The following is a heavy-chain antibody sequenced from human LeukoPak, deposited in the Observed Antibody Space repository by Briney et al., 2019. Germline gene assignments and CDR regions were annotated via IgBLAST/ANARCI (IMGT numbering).Heavy chain of an antibody. CDR1: GFTFSSYA. Sequence: PGGSLRLSCAASGFTFSSYAMSWVRQAPGKGLEWVSTISGSGGGTYYADSVKGRFTISRENFKSTLFLQMNSLRAEDTAVYYCARDKNAYHSFDSWGQGTLVIVSS. CDR3: ARDKNAYHSFDS. D-gene: IGHD2-2*01. V-gene: IGHV3-23*01. CDR2: ISGSGGGT. J-gene: IGHJ4*02.